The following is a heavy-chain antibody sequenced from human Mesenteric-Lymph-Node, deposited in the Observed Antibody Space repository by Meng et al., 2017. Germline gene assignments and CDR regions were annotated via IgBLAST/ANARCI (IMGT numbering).Heavy chain of an antibody. J-gene: IGHJ4*02. Sequence: ASVKVSCKTSGYTFTNYYIHWVRQAPGQGLEWMGLVNPSRDYTNYAEKFQGRLTMTRDTSTSTVYMELSSLRSEDTAVYYCAREPPETYYFDYWGQGALVTVSS. CDR2: VNPSRDYT. V-gene: IGHV1-46*01. D-gene: IGHD1-14*01. CDR3: AREPPETYYFDY. CDR1: GYTFTNYY.